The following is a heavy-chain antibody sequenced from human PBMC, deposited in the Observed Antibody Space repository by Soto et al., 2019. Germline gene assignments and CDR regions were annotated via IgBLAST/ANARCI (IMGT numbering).Heavy chain of an antibody. V-gene: IGHV4-59*08. CDR1: GGSISSYY. CDR3: ARHGYSSGWYYFDY. D-gene: IGHD6-19*01. CDR2: IYDSGST. Sequence: QVQLQESGPGLVKPSETLSLTCTVSGGSISSYYWCWIRQPPGKGLEWIGYIYDSGSTNYNPSLKSRVTISVDTSKNQFSLKLSSVTAADTAVYYCARHGYSSGWYYFDYWGQGTLVTVSS. J-gene: IGHJ4*02.